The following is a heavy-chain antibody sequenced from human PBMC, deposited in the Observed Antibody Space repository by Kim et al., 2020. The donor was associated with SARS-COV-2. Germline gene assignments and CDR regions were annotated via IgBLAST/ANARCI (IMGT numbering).Heavy chain of an antibody. CDR2: TYYRSKWYN. Sequence: SQTLSLTCAISGDSVSSNSAAWNWIRQSPSRGLEWLGRTYYRSKWYNDYAVSVKSRITINPDTSKNQFSLQLNSVTPEDTAVYYCARVPFSSGWYRFLVMGAFDIWGQGTMVTVSS. CDR3: ARVPFSSGWYRFLVMGAFDI. D-gene: IGHD6-19*01. V-gene: IGHV6-1*01. J-gene: IGHJ3*02. CDR1: GDSVSSNSAA.